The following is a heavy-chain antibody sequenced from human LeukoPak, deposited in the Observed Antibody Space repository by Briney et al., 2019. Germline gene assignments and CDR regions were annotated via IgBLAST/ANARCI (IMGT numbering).Heavy chain of an antibody. CDR2: INWNGGST. Sequence: GGSLRLSCAASGFTFDDYGMSWVRQAPGKGLEWVSGINWNGGSTGYVDSVKGRFTISRDDAKSSLYVQMNSLRDEDTAVYYCARFGYSGWNLEYWGQGTLVTVSS. J-gene: IGHJ4*02. CDR1: GFTFDDYG. V-gene: IGHV3-20*04. CDR3: ARFGYSGWNLEY. D-gene: IGHD5-12*01.